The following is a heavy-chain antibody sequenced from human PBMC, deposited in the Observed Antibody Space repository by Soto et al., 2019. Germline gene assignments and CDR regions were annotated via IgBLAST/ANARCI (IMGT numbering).Heavy chain of an antibody. CDR2: IYYSGST. D-gene: IGHD6-13*01. CDR3: ARHSGWNNSSWYGVSFWFDP. J-gene: IGHJ5*02. V-gene: IGHV4-59*08. Sequence: SSETLSLTCTVSGGSISSYYWSWIRQPPGKGLEWIGYIYYSGSTNYNPSLKSRITISVDTSKNQFSLKLSSVTAADTAVYYCARHSGWNNSSWYGVSFWFDPWGQGTLVTVSS. CDR1: GGSISSYY.